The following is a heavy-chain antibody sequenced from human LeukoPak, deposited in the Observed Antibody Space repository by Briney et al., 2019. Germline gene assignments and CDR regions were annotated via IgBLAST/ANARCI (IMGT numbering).Heavy chain of an antibody. CDR2: ISSSSSYI. J-gene: IGHJ6*03. D-gene: IGHD6-19*01. V-gene: IGHV3-21*04. CDR1: GFTFDDYA. Sequence: GGSLRLSCAASGFTFDDYAMHWVRQAPGKGLEWVSSISSSSSYIYYADSVKGRFTISRDNAKNSLYLQMNSLRAEDTAVYYCARDKRVAVAGTYIYYYYMDVWGNGTTVTISS. CDR3: ARDKRVAVAGTYIYYYYMDV.